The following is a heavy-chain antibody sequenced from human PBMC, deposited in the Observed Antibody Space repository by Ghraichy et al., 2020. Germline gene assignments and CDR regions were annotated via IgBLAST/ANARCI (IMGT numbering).Heavy chain of an antibody. V-gene: IGHV3-48*02. CDR2: ISSSSSTI. J-gene: IGHJ5*02. CDR3: ARVSRVLGSGYDYFDP. Sequence: GESLNISCAASGFTFSSYSMNWVRQAPGKGLEWVSYISSSSSTIYYADSVKGRFTISRDNAKNSLYLQMNSLRDEDTAVYYCARVSRVLGSGYDYFDPWGQGTLVTVSS. CDR1: GFTFSSYS. D-gene: IGHD5-12*01.